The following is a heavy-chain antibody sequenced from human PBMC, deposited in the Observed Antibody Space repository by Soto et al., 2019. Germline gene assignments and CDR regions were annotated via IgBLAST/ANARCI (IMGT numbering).Heavy chain of an antibody. CDR1: GGTFTNYT. V-gene: IGHV1-69*02. CDR3: APLDVMTTVTRGVEY. D-gene: IGHD4-17*01. J-gene: IGHJ4*02. Sequence: QVQLVQSGAEVKKPGSSVKVSCKSSGGTFTNYTITWVRQAPGQGLEWMGRIIPILDVANYAQKFQGRVTLTADKSTSTAYMEISRLRSADTAVYSSAPLDVMTTVTRGVEYWGQGTLLTVSS. CDR2: IIPILDVA.